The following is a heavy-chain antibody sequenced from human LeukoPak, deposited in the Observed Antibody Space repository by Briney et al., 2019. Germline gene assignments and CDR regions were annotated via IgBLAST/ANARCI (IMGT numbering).Heavy chain of an antibody. CDR1: GYTFTSYG. CDR2: ISAYNGNT. D-gene: IGHD3-16*01. CDR3: ARDLWGGRRGEFIGY. V-gene: IGHV1-18*01. J-gene: IGHJ4*02. Sequence: GASVKVSCKASGYTFTSYGISWVRQAPGQGLEWMGWISAYNGNTNYAQKLQGRVTMTTDTSTSTAYMELRSLRSDDTAVYYCARDLWGGRRGEFIGYWGQGTLVTVSS.